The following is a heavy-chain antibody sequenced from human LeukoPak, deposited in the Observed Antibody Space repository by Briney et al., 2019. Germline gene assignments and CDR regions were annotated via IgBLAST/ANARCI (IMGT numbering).Heavy chain of an antibody. V-gene: IGHV1-2*02. J-gene: IGHJ4*02. Sequence: ASVKVSCKASGYTFTGYYMHWVRQAPGQGLEWMGWINPRSGDTNYAQQFQGRLTMTRDTSISTAYMDLSRLTSDDTAVYFCVRDWELRYSQGGFDYWGQGTLVTVSS. D-gene: IGHD3-9*01. CDR3: VRDWELRYSQGGFDY. CDR2: INPRSGDT. CDR1: GYTFTGYY.